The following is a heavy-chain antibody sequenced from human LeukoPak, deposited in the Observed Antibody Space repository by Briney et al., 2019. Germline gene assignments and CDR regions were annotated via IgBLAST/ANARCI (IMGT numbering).Heavy chain of an antibody. CDR1: GFTFDDYG. V-gene: IGHV3-20*04. Sequence: PGGSLRLSCAASGFTFDDYGMSWVRQAPGKGLEWVSGITWNGDSIGYADSVKGRFTISRDNAKNTLDLQMNSLRPEDTAVYYCAKEFSATPRAAAQTGDAFDVWGQGTMVTVSS. D-gene: IGHD7-27*01. CDR3: AKEFSATPRAAAQTGDAFDV. J-gene: IGHJ3*01. CDR2: ITWNGDSI.